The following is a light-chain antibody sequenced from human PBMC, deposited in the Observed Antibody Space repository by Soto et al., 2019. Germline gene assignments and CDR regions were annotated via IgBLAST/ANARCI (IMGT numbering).Light chain of an antibody. CDR2: SAS. J-gene: IGKJ5*01. Sequence: DIQMTQSPSSLSASVGDRVTITCRASQDISVYLAWYQQKPGKVPKLLIYSASTLQSGVPSRFRGSGSGTDFTPTISSLQPEDVATYYCQKFNTAPLTFGQGTRLEIK. V-gene: IGKV1-27*01. CDR1: QDISVY. CDR3: QKFNTAPLT.